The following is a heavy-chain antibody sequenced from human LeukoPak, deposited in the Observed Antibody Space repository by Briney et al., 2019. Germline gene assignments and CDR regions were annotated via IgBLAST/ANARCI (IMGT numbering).Heavy chain of an antibody. CDR3: AKETSMVRGKYFDY. Sequence: GGSLRLSCAASGFTFDDYAMHWVRQAPGKGLKWVSLISWDGGSTYYADSVKGRFTISRDNSKNSLYLQMNSLRAEDTALYYCAKETSMVRGKYFDYWGQGTLVTVSS. J-gene: IGHJ4*02. V-gene: IGHV3-43D*03. CDR2: ISWDGGST. CDR1: GFTFDDYA. D-gene: IGHD3-10*01.